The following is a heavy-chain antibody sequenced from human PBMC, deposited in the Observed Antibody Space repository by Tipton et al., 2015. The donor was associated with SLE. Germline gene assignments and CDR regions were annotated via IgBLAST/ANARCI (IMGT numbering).Heavy chain of an antibody. J-gene: IGHJ4*02. Sequence: SLRLSCAASGFTFSSYSMNWVRQAPGKGLECVSYISSSSSTIYYADSVKGRFTISRDNAKNSLYLQMNSLRAEDTAVYYCARDRGAAAWDYWGQGTLVTVSS. CDR1: GFTFSSYS. D-gene: IGHD6-13*01. CDR3: ARDRGAAAWDY. CDR2: ISSSSSTI. V-gene: IGHV3-48*01.